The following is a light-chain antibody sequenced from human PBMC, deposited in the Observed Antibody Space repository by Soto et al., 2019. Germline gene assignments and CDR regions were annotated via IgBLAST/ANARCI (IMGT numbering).Light chain of an antibody. CDR2: AAS. CDR1: QSISSD. Sequence: DIQMTQSPSSLSASVGDRVTITCRASQSISSDLNWYQQKPGKAPKLLIYAASSLQSGVPSRFSGRGSGTDFTLTIRSLQPEDFATYYCQQSYSTPLTFGGGTKVEIK. CDR3: QQSYSTPLT. J-gene: IGKJ4*01. V-gene: IGKV1-39*01.